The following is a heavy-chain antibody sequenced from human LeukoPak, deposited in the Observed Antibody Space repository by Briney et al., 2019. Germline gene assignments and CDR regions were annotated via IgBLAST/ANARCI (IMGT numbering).Heavy chain of an antibody. D-gene: IGHD5-24*01. V-gene: IGHV4-59*01. CDR2: IYYSGST. Sequence: SETLSVTCTVSGCSISSYYFSWIRQPPGQGLEWIGYIYYSGSTNYNPSLKSGGTISVDTSKHQFTLKLSSVTAADTAVYYCARSKDIRMGSKREKEMDYWGQGTLVTVSS. J-gene: IGHJ4*02. CDR1: GCSISSYY. CDR3: ARSKDIRMGSKREKEMDY.